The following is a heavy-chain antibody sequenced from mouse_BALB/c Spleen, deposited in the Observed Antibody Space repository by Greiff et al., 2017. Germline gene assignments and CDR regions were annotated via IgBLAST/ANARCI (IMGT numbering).Heavy chain of an antibody. Sequence: EVKLVESGGGLVQPGGSLKLSCAASGFTFSSYTMSWVRQTPEKRLEWVAYISNGGGSTYYPDTVKGRFTISRDNAKNTLYLQMSSLKSEDTAMYYCARHVYGSSYSAMDYWGQGTSVTVSS. CDR3: ARHVYGSSYSAMDY. D-gene: IGHD1-1*01. J-gene: IGHJ4*01. CDR2: ISNGGGST. V-gene: IGHV5-12-2*01. CDR1: GFTFSSYT.